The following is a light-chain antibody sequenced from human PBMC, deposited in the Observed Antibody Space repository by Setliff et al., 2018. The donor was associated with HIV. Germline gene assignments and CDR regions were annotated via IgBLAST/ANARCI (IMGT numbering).Light chain of an antibody. V-gene: IGLV2-23*01. Sequence: QSALTQPASVSGSPGQSITISCTGTSNDVGRYDLVSWYQKHPARAPKLIIYQATRRPSGVSNRFSGSKSGNVASLTISXXQAEDEADYYCCSNTGSNTFVFGTGTKV. J-gene: IGLJ1*01. CDR3: CSNTGSNTFV. CDR2: QAT. CDR1: SNDVGRYDL.